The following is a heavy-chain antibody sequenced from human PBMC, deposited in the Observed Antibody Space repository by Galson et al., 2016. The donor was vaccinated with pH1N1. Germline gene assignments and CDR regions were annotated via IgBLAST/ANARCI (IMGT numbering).Heavy chain of an antibody. J-gene: IGHJ4*02. Sequence: SLRLSCAASGFTFNKYAMTWVRQAPGKGLEWVSAISGSGRDTYYADSVKGRFTISRDNSKDTVDLQMNSLTVEDTAIYYCAKVTRRGFNAYGVDYWGQGTLVTVSS. V-gene: IGHV3-23*01. CDR1: GFTFNKYA. CDR2: ISGSGRDT. D-gene: IGHD5-12*01. CDR3: AKVTRRGFNAYGVDY.